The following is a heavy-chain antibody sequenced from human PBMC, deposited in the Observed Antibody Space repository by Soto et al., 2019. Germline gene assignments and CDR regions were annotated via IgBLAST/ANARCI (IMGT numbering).Heavy chain of an antibody. CDR1: GYSFPSYS. D-gene: IGHD3-10*01. J-gene: IGHJ4*02. V-gene: IGHV5-51*01. CDR2: IYYGDSDT. Sequence: GGSLKISRKSPGYSFPSYSIGWVRQMPGEGLEGMGIIYYGDSDTRYSPSFQCQVTISADKSIFTAYLQGSSLKASDTAMYYCARPIGFGEHGPYYFDYWGQGTLVTDSS. CDR3: ARPIGFGEHGPYYFDY.